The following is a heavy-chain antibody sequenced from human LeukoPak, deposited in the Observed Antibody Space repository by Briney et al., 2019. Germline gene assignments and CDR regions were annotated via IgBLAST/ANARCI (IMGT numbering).Heavy chain of an antibody. CDR2: IYSGGDT. CDR1: GFTVSSNY. CDR3: TRGPGSTWYSDY. D-gene: IGHD6-13*01. V-gene: IGHV3-66*02. Sequence: GGSLRLSCAASGFTVSSNYINWVRQAPGKGLEWVSIIYSGGDTYYADSVKGRFTISRDNSKNTLYLLMSSLRAEDTAVYYCTRGPGSTWYSDYWGQGTLVTVSS. J-gene: IGHJ4*02.